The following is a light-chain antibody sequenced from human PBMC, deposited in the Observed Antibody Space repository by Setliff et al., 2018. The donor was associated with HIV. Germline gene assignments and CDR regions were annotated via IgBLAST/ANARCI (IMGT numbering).Light chain of an antibody. CDR2: QAT. Sequence: QSALTQPASVSGSPGQSITIPCTGTSNDVGRYDLVSWYQQHPARAPKLIIYQATRRPSGVSNRFSGSESGNVASLTISGLQAEDEADYYCCSNTGSNTCVFGTGTKVTVL. V-gene: IGLV2-23*01. J-gene: IGLJ1*01. CDR1: SNDVGRYDL. CDR3: CSNTGSNTCV.